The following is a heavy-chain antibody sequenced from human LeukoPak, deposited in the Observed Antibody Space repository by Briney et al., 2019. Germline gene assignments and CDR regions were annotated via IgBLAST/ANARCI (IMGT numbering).Heavy chain of an antibody. CDR3: GTLGVMWEFDY. CDR1: GFTFSRYW. CDR2: INSDGTST. Sequence: GGSLRLSCSASGFTFSRYWMFWVRQAPGRGLVWVSRINSDGTSTNYADSVKGRFTISRDNTKSTVYLQMNSLRPEDTAVYYCGTLGVMWEFDYWGQGAVDSVSS. J-gene: IGHJ4*02. V-gene: IGHV3-74*01. D-gene: IGHD1-26*01.